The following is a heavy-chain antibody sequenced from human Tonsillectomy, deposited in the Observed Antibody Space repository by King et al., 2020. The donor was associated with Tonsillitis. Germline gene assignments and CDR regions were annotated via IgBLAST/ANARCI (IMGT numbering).Heavy chain of an antibody. CDR2: INPSGGST. CDR3: ARDSPGYSRGWPKGAVGFFDY. J-gene: IGHJ4*02. D-gene: IGHD6-19*01. CDR1: GYTFTSYY. V-gene: IGHV1-46*03. Sequence: QLVQSGAEVKKPGASVKVSCKASGYTFTSYYMHWVRQAPGQGLEWMGLINPSGGSTSYAQKFQGRVTMTRDTSTSTVYMELSSLRSEDTAVYYCARDSPGYSRGWPKGAVGFFDYRGQGTPVNVS.